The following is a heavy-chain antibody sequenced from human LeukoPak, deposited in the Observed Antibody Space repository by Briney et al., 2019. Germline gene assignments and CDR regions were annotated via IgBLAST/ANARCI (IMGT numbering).Heavy chain of an antibody. CDR1: GFTFKNYA. J-gene: IGHJ6*02. CDR3: ARGPDPYETCGYYSWVGVHYYYGMDV. Sequence: LPGGSLRLSCAASGFTFKNYAMHWVRQAPGKGLEWVSSISWNSGNVDYADSVKGRFTISRDNSKDTLFLQMNSLRAEDTAIYYCARGPDPYETCGYYSWVGVHYYYGMDVWGQGTMVTVSS. V-gene: IGHV3-9*01. D-gene: IGHD3-22*01. CDR2: ISWNSGNV.